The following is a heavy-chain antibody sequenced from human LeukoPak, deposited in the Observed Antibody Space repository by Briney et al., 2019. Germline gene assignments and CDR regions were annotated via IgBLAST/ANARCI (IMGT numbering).Heavy chain of an antibody. D-gene: IGHD2-15*01. J-gene: IGHJ6*04. V-gene: IGHV3-74*01. CDR2: INGDGSST. CDR1: GFTFSSYY. CDR3: ARGHYCSGINCYNGMDV. Sequence: AGGSLRLSCAASGFTFSSYYIHWVRQAPGKGLEWVSRINGDGSSTRYADSVKGRFTISRDNAKNTVYLQMKSLRVEDTAVYSCARGHYCSGINCYNGMDVWGKGTTVTVSS.